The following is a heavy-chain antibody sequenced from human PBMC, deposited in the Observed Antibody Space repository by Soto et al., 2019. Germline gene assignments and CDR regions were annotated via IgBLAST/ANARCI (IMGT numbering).Heavy chain of an antibody. CDR1: GYTFTSYG. D-gene: IGHD3-22*01. V-gene: IGHV1-18*01. Sequence: GASVKVSCKASGYTFTSYGISWVRQAPGQGLEWMGWISAYNGNTNYAQKLQGRVTMTTDTSTSTAYMELRSLRSDDTAVYYCARNYYDSSGYLGLYYYYGMDVWGQGTTVTVSS. J-gene: IGHJ6*02. CDR2: ISAYNGNT. CDR3: ARNYYDSSGYLGLYYYYGMDV.